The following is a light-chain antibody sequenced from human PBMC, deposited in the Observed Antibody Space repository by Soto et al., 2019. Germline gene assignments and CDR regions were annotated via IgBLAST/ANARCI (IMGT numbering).Light chain of an antibody. J-gene: IGKJ1*01. CDR3: QQYGSSPT. CDR2: GAS. Sequence: ESVLTQSPGTLSLSPGERATLSCRASQSVSSSYLAWYQQKPGQAPRLLIYGASSRATGIPDRFSGSGSGTDFTLTISRLEPEDFAVYYCQQYGSSPTFGQGTKVDLK. CDR1: QSVSSSY. V-gene: IGKV3-20*01.